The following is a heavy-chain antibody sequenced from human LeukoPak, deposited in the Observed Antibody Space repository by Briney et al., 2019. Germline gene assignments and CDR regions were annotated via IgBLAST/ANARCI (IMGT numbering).Heavy chain of an antibody. CDR3: ARGIGYCSTTSCYYWFDP. CDR1: GGPFSSYF. V-gene: IGHV4-59*08. J-gene: IGHJ5*02. CDR2: INSSGST. D-gene: IGHD2-2*01. Sequence: SETLSLTCTVSGGPFSSYFWSWIRQPPGKGLEWIGYINSSGSTNYNPSLKSRVTMSVDTSKNQFSLKLSSVTAADTAVYFCARGIGYCSTTSCYYWFDPWGQGTLVTVST.